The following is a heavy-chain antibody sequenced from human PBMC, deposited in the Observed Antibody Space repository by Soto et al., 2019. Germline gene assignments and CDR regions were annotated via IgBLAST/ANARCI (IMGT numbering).Heavy chain of an antibody. CDR2: IFTTGTTI. Sequence: EVQLVESGGGLVQPGGSLRLSCVASGFTFSSYSIVWVRQAPGKGLEWVSYIFTTGTTIYYADSVKGRFTVSRDNAKKSLFLLLNSLRAEDTAVYYCARDKDWAFDYWGQGTLVTVSS. D-gene: IGHD3-9*01. J-gene: IGHJ4*02. V-gene: IGHV3-48*03. CDR1: GFTFSSYS. CDR3: ARDKDWAFDY.